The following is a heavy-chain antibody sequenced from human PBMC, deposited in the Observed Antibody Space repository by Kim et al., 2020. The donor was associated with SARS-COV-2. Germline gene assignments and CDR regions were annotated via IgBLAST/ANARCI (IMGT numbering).Heavy chain of an antibody. CDR1: GFTFSSYW. D-gene: IGHD6-19*01. V-gene: IGHV3-7*01. CDR3: ARDWSIAVAGTAFDY. J-gene: IGHJ4*02. CDR2: IKQDGSEK. Sequence: GGSLRLSCAASGFTFSSYWMSWVRQAPGKGLEWVANIKQDGSEKYYVDSVKGRFTISRDNAKNSLYLQMNSLRAEDTAVYYCARDWSIAVAGTAFDYWGQGTLVTVSS.